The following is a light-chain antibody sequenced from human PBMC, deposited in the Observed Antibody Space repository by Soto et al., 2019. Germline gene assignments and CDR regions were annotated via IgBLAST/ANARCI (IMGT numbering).Light chain of an antibody. J-gene: IGLJ2*01. CDR2: STS. Sequence: QAVVTQEPSLTVSPGGTVTLTCASSTGAVTSDDYPNWFQQKPGQAPRALIYSTSNKQSWTPDRFSGSLFGGKAVLTLSGVQPEDEADYYCLLSHAGVAVFGGGTKLTVL. V-gene: IGLV7-43*01. CDR3: LLSHAGVAV. CDR1: TGAVTSDDY.